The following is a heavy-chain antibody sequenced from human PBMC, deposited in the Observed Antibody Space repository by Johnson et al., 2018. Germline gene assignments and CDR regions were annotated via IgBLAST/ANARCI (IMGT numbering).Heavy chain of an antibody. D-gene: IGHD7-27*01. J-gene: IGHJ6*03. CDR1: GGSISSGSFY. Sequence: QVQLQESGPGLVKXSQTLSLTCTVSGGSISSGSFYWNWIRQPAGKGLEWIGRIYTSGSTNYSPSLKSRVTISGDTSKNQFSLKLSYVTAADTAVYYCARGTGVGYYYYYMDVWGEGTTVTVSS. V-gene: IGHV4-61*02. CDR3: ARGTGVGYYYYYMDV. CDR2: IYTSGST.